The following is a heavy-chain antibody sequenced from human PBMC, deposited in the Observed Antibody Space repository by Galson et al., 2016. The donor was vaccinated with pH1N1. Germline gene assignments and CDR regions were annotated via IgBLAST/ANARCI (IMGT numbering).Heavy chain of an antibody. Sequence: TLSLTCTVSGGSISSGDYYWNWIRQHPGKGLEWIGYIYYSGSTSYNPSLKSRVTVSVDTSKNQFSLKLSSVTAADTAVYYCARAQAAADPYYYYYMDVWGKGTTVTVSS. CDR2: IYYSGST. V-gene: IGHV4-31*03. CDR3: ARAQAAADPYYYYYMDV. D-gene: IGHD6-13*01. J-gene: IGHJ6*03. CDR1: GGSISSGDYY.